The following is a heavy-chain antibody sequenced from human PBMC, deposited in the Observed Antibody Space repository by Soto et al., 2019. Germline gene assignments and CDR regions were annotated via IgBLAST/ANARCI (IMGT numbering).Heavy chain of an antibody. CDR2: IYSSGRT. CDR1: VVSISNYY. D-gene: IGHD2-15*01. Sequence: SETLSLTRTFPVVSISNYYWSWILQPPGKGLEWIGYIYSSGRTNYNPSLKSRVTISVDTSKNQFSLKLSSVTAADTAMYYCARARYCSGGSCYSDYWGQGILVTVS. V-gene: IGHV4-59*12. J-gene: IGHJ4*02. CDR3: ARARYCSGGSCYSDY.